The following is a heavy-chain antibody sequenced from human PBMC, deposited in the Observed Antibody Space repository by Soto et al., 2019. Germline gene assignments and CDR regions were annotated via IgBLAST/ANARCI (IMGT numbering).Heavy chain of an antibody. CDR2: IYYSGST. CDR3: AREGDGYNYGIDY. V-gene: IGHV4-30-4*01. CDR1: GGSISSGDYY. J-gene: IGHJ4*02. Sequence: QVQLQESGPGLVKPSQTLSLTCTVSGGSISSGDYYWSWIRQPPGKGLEWIGYIYYSGSTYYNPSLKSRVTISVDTSKNQFALKLSSVTAADTAVYYCAREGDGYNYGIDYWGQGTLVTVSS. D-gene: IGHD5-12*01.